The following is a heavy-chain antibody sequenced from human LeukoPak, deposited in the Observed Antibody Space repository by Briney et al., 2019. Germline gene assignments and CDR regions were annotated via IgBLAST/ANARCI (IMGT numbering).Heavy chain of an antibody. Sequence: PGGSLRLSCAASGFTVSSNYMSWVRQAPGKGLEWVSVIYSGGSTYYADSVKGRFTISRDNSKNTLYLQMNSLRAEDTAVYCCARAYYDILTGYDYFDYWGQGTLVTVSS. CDR3: ARAYYDILTGYDYFDY. CDR1: GFTVSSNY. V-gene: IGHV3-66*01. D-gene: IGHD3-9*01. CDR2: IYSGGST. J-gene: IGHJ4*02.